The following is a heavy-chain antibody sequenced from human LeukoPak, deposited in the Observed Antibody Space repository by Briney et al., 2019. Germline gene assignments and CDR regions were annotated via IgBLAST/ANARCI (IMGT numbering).Heavy chain of an antibody. CDR3: ANRRWLVSSFDY. D-gene: IGHD6-19*01. J-gene: IGHJ4*02. CDR1: GFTFSSYG. V-gene: IGHV3-23*01. Sequence: GESLRLSCAASGFTFSSYGMSWVRQAPGKGLEWVSALSGSGGSTNYADSVKGRFTISRDNSKNTLYLQMNSLRAEDTAVYYCANRRWLVSSFDYWGQGTLVTVSS. CDR2: LSGSGGST.